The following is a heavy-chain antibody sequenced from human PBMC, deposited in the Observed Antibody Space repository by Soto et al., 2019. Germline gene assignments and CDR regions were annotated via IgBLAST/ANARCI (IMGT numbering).Heavy chain of an antibody. CDR3: ARSRVGFDY. V-gene: IGHV3-48*02. J-gene: IGHJ4*02. D-gene: IGHD1-26*01. Sequence: PGGSLRLACAASGFTFSSYSMNWVRQAPGKGLEWVSYISSSSTIYYADSVKGRFTISRDNAKNSLYLQMNSLRDEDTAVYYCARSRVGFDYWGQGTLVTVYS. CDR1: GFTFSSYS. CDR2: ISSSSTI.